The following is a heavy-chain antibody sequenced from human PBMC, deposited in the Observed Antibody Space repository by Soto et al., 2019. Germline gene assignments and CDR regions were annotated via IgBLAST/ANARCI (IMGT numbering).Heavy chain of an antibody. Sequence: GGSLRLSCAASGFTFSSYGMHWVRQAPGKGLEWVAVIWYDGSNKYYADSVKGRFTISRDNSKNTLYLQMNSLRAEDTAVYYCARDRGYDSSGYYNPDYWGQGTLVTVSS. V-gene: IGHV3-33*01. D-gene: IGHD3-22*01. J-gene: IGHJ4*02. CDR2: IWYDGSNK. CDR3: ARDRGYDSSGYYNPDY. CDR1: GFTFSSYG.